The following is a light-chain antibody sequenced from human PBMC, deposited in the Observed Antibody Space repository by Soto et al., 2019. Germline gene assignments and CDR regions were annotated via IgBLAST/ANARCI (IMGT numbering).Light chain of an antibody. CDR3: FSYTSSCTHV. CDR2: EVS. Sequence: SVVTEPASVTGSPGQAITISCTGTSSDVGNYKYVSWYQQHPGKAPKLMIYEVSNRPSGVSNRFSGSKSGNTASLTISGLQAEDETDYYCFSYTSSCTHVFGTGTKVTVL. V-gene: IGLV2-14*01. J-gene: IGLJ1*01. CDR1: SSDVGNYKY.